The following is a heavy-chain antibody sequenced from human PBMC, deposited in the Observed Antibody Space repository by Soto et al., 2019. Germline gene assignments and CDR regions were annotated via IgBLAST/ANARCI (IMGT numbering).Heavy chain of an antibody. CDR3: ARALYGSGTDFDY. V-gene: IGHV3-48*03. CDR1: GFTFSTYE. D-gene: IGHD3-10*01. J-gene: IGHJ4*02. Sequence: EVQLVESGGGLVQPGGSLRLSCAASGFTFSTYEMNWVRQAPGKGLEWLSFISSSGTTEYYADSVKGRITISRDNAKNSLYLQMNSLRADDTAVYYCARALYGSGTDFDYWGQGTLVTVSS. CDR2: ISSSGTTE.